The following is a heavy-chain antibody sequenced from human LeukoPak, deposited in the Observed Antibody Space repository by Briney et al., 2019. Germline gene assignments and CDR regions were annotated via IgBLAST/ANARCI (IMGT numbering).Heavy chain of an antibody. Sequence: SSETLSLTCAVYGGSFSGYYWSWIRQPPGKGLEWIGEINHSGSTNYNPSLKSRVTISVDTSKDQFSLKLSSVTAADTAVYYCARDRGPRTGFMVRVAYDYWGQGTLVTVSS. D-gene: IGHD3-10*01. CDR2: INHSGST. CDR1: GGSFSGYY. CDR3: ARDRGPRTGFMVRVAYDY. J-gene: IGHJ4*02. V-gene: IGHV4-34*01.